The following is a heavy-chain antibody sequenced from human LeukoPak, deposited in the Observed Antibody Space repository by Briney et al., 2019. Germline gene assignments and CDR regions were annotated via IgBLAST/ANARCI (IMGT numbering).Heavy chain of an antibody. CDR3: ASSNWYSYGIDV. J-gene: IGHJ6*04. CDR1: GYTFTSYY. D-gene: IGHD6-13*01. Sequence: ASVKVSCKASGYTFTSYYLHWVRQAPGQGLEWMGIINPTAGSTSHVQRLQGRITLTRDTSASTVYMELSSLRSEDTAVYYCASSNWYSYGIDVWGKGTTVTVSS. V-gene: IGHV1-46*01. CDR2: INPTAGST.